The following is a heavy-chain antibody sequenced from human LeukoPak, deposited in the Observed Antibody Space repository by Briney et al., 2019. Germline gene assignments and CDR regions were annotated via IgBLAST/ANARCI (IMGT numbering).Heavy chain of an antibody. J-gene: IGHJ4*02. D-gene: IGHD3-10*01. V-gene: IGHV3-9*01. Sequence: GRSLRLSCAVYGFTFDDYAMHWVRQTPGKGLEWVSGISWNSGSIDYADSVKGRFTISRVNAKNSLYLQMNSLRPEDTALYFCAKDMMSARGAFVYWGQGTLVTVSS. CDR1: GFTFDDYA. CDR3: AKDMMSARGAFVY. CDR2: ISWNSGSI.